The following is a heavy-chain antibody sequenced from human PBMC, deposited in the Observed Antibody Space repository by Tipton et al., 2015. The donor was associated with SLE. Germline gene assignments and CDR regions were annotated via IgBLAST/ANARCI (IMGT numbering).Heavy chain of an antibody. J-gene: IGHJ4*02. CDR2: IYYSGST. CDR1: GDSISTYY. Sequence: TLSLTCTVSGDSISTYYWSWIRQPAGKGLEWIGRIYYSGSTYYNPSLKSRVTISVDTSKNQFSLKLSSVTAADTAVYYCARSEGSSWYGFDYWGQGTLVTVSS. V-gene: IGHV4-4*07. D-gene: IGHD6-13*01. CDR3: ARSEGSSWYGFDY.